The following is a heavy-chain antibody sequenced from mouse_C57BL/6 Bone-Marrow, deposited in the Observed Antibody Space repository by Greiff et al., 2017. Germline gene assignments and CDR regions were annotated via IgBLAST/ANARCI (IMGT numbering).Heavy chain of an antibody. CDR1: GYTFTDYS. CDR2: INPYNGGT. V-gene: IGHV1-19*01. Sequence: VQLKQSGPVLVKPGASVKMSCKASGYTFTDYSMNWVKQSHGKSLEWIGVINPYNGGTSYNQKFKGKATLTVDKSSSTAYMALNSLTSEDSAVFYCARGGFYAMDYWGQGTSVTVSS. CDR3: ARGGFYAMDY. J-gene: IGHJ4*01.